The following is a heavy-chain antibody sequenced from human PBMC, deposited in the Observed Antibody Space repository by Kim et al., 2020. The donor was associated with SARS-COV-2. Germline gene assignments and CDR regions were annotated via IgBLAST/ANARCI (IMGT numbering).Heavy chain of an antibody. CDR1: GFTFSSYW. CDR2: IKQDGSEK. D-gene: IGHD3-10*01. V-gene: IGHV3-7*01. J-gene: IGHJ4*02. Sequence: GGSLRLSCAAPGFTFSSYWMSWVRQAPGKGLEWVANIKQDGSEKYYVDSVKGRFTISRYNAKNSLYRQMNSLRAEDTAVYYCARVTYRITMVRGVINPTYYFEYWGQGTLVTVSS. CDR3: ARVTYRITMVRGVINPTYYFEY.